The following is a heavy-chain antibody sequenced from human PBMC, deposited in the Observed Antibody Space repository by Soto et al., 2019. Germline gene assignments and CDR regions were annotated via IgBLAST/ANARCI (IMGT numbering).Heavy chain of an antibody. D-gene: IGHD4-17*01. J-gene: IGHJ5*02. CDR3: ARHGERTIRSLNWFEP. V-gene: IGHV4-34*01. CDR2: INHSGST. CDR1: GGSFSGYY. Sequence: PSETLSLTCAVYGGSFSGYYWSWIRQPPGKGLEWIGEINHSGSTNYNPSLKSRVTISVDTSKNQFSLKLSSVTAADTAMYYCARHGERTIRSLNWFEPWGQGTLVTSPQ.